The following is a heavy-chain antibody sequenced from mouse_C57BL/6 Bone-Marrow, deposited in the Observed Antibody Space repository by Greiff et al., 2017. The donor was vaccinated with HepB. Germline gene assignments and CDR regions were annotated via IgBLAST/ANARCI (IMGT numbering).Heavy chain of an antibody. CDR2: IHPNSGST. V-gene: IGHV1-64*01. CDR3: ARLRYDYVEDWYFDV. J-gene: IGHJ1*03. CDR1: DYTFTSYW. Sequence: VQLQQPGAELVKPGASVKLSCKASDYTFTSYWMHWVKQRPGQGLEWIGMIHPNSGSTNYNEKFKSKATLTVDKSSSTAYMQLSSLTSEDSAVYYCARLRYDYVEDWYFDVWGTGTTVTVSS. D-gene: IGHD2-4*01.